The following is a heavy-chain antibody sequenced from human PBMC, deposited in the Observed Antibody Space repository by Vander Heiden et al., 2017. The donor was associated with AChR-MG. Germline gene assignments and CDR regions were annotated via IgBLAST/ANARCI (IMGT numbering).Heavy chain of an antibody. Sequence: QVHLVQSGAEAKPPGASVKVSCKASGYVFTSYTIHWVRQVPGQGLEWMGWINAATGDTRYLQKFQGRVTITRDTPTNTAYMELSRLRSDDTAVFYCARGYSSGRFDFQLWGQGTLVTGSS. CDR2: INAATGDT. V-gene: IGHV1-3*01. CDR3: ARGYSSGRFDFQL. D-gene: IGHD6-19*01. J-gene: IGHJ1*01. CDR1: GYVFTSYT.